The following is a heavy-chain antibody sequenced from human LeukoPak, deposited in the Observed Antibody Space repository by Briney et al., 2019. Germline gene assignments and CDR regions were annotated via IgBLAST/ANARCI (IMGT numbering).Heavy chain of an antibody. V-gene: IGHV4-61*02. CDR1: GGSISSGSYY. D-gene: IGHD4-11*01. CDR3: ARTDYPVYSDY. J-gene: IGHJ4*02. Sequence: KASETLSLTCTVSGGSISSGSYYWSWIRQPAGKGLEWIGRIYTSGSTNYNPSLKSRVTISVDTSKNQFSLTLSSVTAADTAVYYCARTDYPVYSDYCGQGTLVTVSS. CDR2: IYTSGST.